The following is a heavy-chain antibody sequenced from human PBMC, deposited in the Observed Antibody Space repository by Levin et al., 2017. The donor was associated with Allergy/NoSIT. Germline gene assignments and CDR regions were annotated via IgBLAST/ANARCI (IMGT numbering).Heavy chain of an antibody. Sequence: GASVKVSCKASGYTFTSYYMHWVRQAPGQGLEWMGIINPSGGSTSYAQKFQGRVTMTRDTSTSTVYMELSSLRSEDTAVYYCARSQYYYGSGVFNAAFDIWGQGTMVTVSS. CDR1: GYTFTSYY. CDR2: INPSGGST. CDR3: ARSQYYYGSGVFNAAFDI. D-gene: IGHD3-10*01. J-gene: IGHJ3*02. V-gene: IGHV1-46*03.